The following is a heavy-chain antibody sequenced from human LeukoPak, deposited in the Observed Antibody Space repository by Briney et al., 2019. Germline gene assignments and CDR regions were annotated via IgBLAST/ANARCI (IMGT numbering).Heavy chain of an antibody. D-gene: IGHD3-22*01. CDR1: GFTFSGYW. CDR2: IKQDGSEK. Sequence: GGSLRLSCAASGFTFSGYWMSWVRQAPGKGLEWVANIKQDGSEKYYVDSVKGRFTISRDNAKNSLYLQMNSLRAEDTAVYYCARVAYDSSGYYFQYYFDYWGQGTLVTVSS. CDR3: ARVAYDSSGYYFQYYFDY. V-gene: IGHV3-7*01. J-gene: IGHJ4*02.